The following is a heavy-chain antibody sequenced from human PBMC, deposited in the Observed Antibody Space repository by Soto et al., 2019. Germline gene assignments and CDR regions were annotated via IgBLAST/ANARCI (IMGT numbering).Heavy chain of an antibody. CDR2: INHTGGT. V-gene: IGHV4-34*01. D-gene: IGHD3-3*01. CDR3: ATRITVFGLLIPPFDP. CDR1: GGSVNGYY. Sequence: SETVSLTCAVYGGSVNGYYWNWTRQPPGKGLEWIGEINHTGGTHYNPSLKSRVTMSVDTSKNQFSLRLSSVTAADTAIYYCATRITVFGLLIPPFDPWGQGTQVTVSS. J-gene: IGHJ5*02.